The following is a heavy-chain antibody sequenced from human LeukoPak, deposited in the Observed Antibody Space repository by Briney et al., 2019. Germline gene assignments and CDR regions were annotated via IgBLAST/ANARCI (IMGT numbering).Heavy chain of an antibody. Sequence: PGGSLRLSGAASGLTFSNYVMSWFRQAPGKGLEWVSSISASGGSTYYADAVKGRFAISRDTSKNTLFLQMNSLRAEDTAIYFCAKDPAAVGPINWFDPWGQGTLVTVSS. CDR2: ISASGGST. V-gene: IGHV3-23*01. J-gene: IGHJ5*02. CDR1: GLTFSNYV. CDR3: AKDPAAVGPINWFDP. D-gene: IGHD6-13*01.